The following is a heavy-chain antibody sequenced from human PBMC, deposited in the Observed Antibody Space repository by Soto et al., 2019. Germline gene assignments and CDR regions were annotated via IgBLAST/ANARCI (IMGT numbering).Heavy chain of an antibody. Sequence: PSETLSLTCTVSGGSISSYYWSWIRQPPGKGLEWIGYIYYSGSTNYNPSLKSRVTISVDTSKNQFSLKLSSVTAADTAVYYCARDRQQLNWFDPWGQGTLVTVSS. CDR1: GGSISSYY. V-gene: IGHV4-59*01. CDR2: IYYSGST. J-gene: IGHJ5*02. D-gene: IGHD6-13*01. CDR3: ARDRQQLNWFDP.